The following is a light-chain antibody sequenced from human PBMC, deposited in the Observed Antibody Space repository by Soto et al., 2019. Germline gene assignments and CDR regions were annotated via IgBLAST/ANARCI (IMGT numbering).Light chain of an antibody. V-gene: IGLV2-11*01. CDR1: RSDVGGSDF. CDR3: FSYAGGDTWV. J-gene: IGLJ3*02. Sequence: QSALTQPRSVSGSPGQSVTISCTGTRSDVGGSDFVSWYQQHPGKAPKRLIYDVTKRPSGVPDRFSGSKSGNTASLAISGLRAEDEADYYCFSYAGGDTWVFGGGTQLTVL. CDR2: DVT.